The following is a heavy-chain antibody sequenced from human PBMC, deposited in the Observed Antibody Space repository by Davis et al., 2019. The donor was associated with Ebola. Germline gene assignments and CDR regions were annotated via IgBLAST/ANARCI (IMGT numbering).Heavy chain of an antibody. CDR3: ARDAGTNGNAYHDAFDI. CDR2: IRSRPNNYET. J-gene: IGHJ3*02. D-gene: IGHD2-8*01. CDR1: DFSFSDTA. Sequence: GGSLRLSCAATDFSFSDTAVHWVRQASGKGLEWVARIRSRPNNYETAYAASVRGRFTISRDDSKNTVYLQMNSLRAEDTAVYYCARDAGTNGNAYHDAFDIWGQGTTVTVSS. V-gene: IGHV3-73*01.